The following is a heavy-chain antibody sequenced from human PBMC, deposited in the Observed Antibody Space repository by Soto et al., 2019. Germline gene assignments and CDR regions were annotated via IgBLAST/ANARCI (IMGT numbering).Heavy chain of an antibody. CDR3: ARQIYDSDTGPNFQYYFDS. CDR2: IDPSDSQT. V-gene: IGHV5-10-1*01. CDR1: GYSFAGYW. Sequence: GESLKISCKGSGYSFAGYWITWVRQKPGKGLEWMERIDPSDSQTYYSPSFRGHVTISVTKSITTVFLQWSSLRASDTAMYYCARQIYDSDTGPNFQYYFDSWGQGTPVTVSS. J-gene: IGHJ4*02. D-gene: IGHD3-22*01.